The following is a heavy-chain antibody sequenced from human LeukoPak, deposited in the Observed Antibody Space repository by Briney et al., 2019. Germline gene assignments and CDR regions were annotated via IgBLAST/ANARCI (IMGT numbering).Heavy chain of an antibody. D-gene: IGHD3-16*01. CDR2: VFFGGLT. V-gene: IGHV4-59*01. J-gene: IGHJ4*02. CDR3: AGSSARYFDS. CDR1: GASIDSSY. Sequence: SETLSPTCTVPGASIDSSYWSWIRQPPGEGLQWIGYVFFGGLTNYDASPSSRVAISVARSRNRFSFKLTAVIPSDRAAIYCAGSSARYFDSWGQGTLVTVSS.